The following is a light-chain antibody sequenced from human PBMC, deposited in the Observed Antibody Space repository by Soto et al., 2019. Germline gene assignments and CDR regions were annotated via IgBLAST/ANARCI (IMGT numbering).Light chain of an antibody. CDR2: DAS. CDR3: QQRSNWPLT. Sequence: EIVLTQSPATLSLSPGERATLSCRASQSVSSYLAWYRQKPGQAPRLLIYDASNRATGIPARFSGSGSGTDFTLTISSLESEDFAVYYCQQRSNWPLTFGGGTKVEIK. V-gene: IGKV3-11*01. J-gene: IGKJ4*01. CDR1: QSVSSY.